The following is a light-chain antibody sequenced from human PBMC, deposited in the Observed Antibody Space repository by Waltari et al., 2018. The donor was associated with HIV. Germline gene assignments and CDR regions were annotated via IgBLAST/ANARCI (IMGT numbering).Light chain of an antibody. V-gene: IGLV1-44*01. CDR2: SNN. Sequence: QSVLTQSPSASGTPGQRVTISCSGSSSNIAANTVSWYQQFSGTAPKLLIHSNNQRPPGVTDRFSGTKSGTAASLAISGLQSEDEADYYCQTWGTGTWVFGGGTKLTVL. J-gene: IGLJ3*02. CDR3: QTWGTGTWV. CDR1: SSNIAANT.